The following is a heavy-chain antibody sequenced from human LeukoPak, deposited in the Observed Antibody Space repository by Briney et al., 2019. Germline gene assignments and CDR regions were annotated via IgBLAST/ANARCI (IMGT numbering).Heavy chain of an antibody. CDR1: GGSISSYY. CDR2: IYYSGST. CDR3: ARAYGESMVGYCSGGSCYDY. Sequence: SETLSLTCTVSGGSISSYYWSWIRQPPGKGLEWIGYIYYSGSTNYNPSLKSRVTISVATSKNQFSLKLSSVTAADTAVYYCARAYGESMVGYCSGGSCYDYWGQGTLVTVSS. D-gene: IGHD2-15*01. J-gene: IGHJ4*02. V-gene: IGHV4-59*01.